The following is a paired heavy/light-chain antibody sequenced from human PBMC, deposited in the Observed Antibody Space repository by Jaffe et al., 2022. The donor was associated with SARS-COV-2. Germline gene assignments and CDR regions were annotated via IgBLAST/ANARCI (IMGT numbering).Light chain of an antibody. Sequence: EIVLTQSPATLSVSPGERATLSCRASQSVSSNLAWYQQKPGQAPRLLIYGASTRATGIPARFSGTGSGTEFTLTISSLQSEDFAVYYCQQYNAWPPYTFGQGSKLEIK. CDR1: QSVSSN. V-gene: IGKV3-15*01. CDR3: QQYNAWPPYT. CDR2: GAS. J-gene: IGKJ2*01.
Heavy chain of an antibody. Sequence: EIRLVESGGGVVQPGGSLRLSCVASGFNFDAYAMHWVRQPPGKGLEWVSLISGDGGVTYFADSVKGRFSISRDNSTNTLYLQMNSLTPEDTAFYYCAKDMWGPVGDYWGQGTLVTVSS. J-gene: IGHJ4*02. CDR2: ISGDGGVT. CDR3: AKDMWGPVGDY. D-gene: IGHD1-26*01. CDR1: GFNFDAYA. V-gene: IGHV3-43*02.